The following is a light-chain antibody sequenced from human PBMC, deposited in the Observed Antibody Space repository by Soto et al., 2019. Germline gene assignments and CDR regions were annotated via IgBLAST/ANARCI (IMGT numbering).Light chain of an antibody. CDR3: QQYNHWPLT. V-gene: IGKV3-15*01. J-gene: IGKJ4*01. Sequence: EVVTTQSPATLSVSPGERATLSCRASQGLGTNFAWYQQKPGQAPRLLIYAASTRATGVPGRFSGSGSGTEFTLTISSMQSEDFAVYYCQQYNHWPLTFGGGTKVEIK. CDR1: QGLGTN. CDR2: AAS.